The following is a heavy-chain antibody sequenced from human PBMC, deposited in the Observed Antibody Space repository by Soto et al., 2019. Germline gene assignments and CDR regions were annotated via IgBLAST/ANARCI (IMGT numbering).Heavy chain of an antibody. J-gene: IGHJ4*02. Sequence: QVKLVESGGGVVQPGRSLRLSCAASGFTFSRFSMQWVRQAPDKGLAWLAVIARHGGAISYAESVDGRFTISRDNSRYTVFRQMSSLRIEDTGVYYCVKADNIGCPTLEYWGQGVLVTVSS. CDR3: VKADNIGCPTLEY. V-gene: IGHV3-30*18. D-gene: IGHD1-1*01. CDR1: GFTFSRFS. CDR2: IARHGGAI.